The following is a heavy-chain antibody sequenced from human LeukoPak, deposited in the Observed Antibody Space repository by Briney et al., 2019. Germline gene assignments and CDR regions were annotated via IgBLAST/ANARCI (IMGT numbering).Heavy chain of an antibody. CDR3: ASFYDSSGYYYSLDAFDI. CDR1: GGSISSSSYY. V-gene: IGHV4-39*01. D-gene: IGHD3-22*01. J-gene: IGHJ3*02. Sequence: PSETLSLTCTVCGGSISSSSYYWGWIRQPPGKGLEGIGSIYYSGSTYYNPSLKSRVTISVDTSRNQFSLKLSSVTAADTAVYYCASFYDSSGYYYSLDAFDIWGQGTMVTVSS. CDR2: IYYSGST.